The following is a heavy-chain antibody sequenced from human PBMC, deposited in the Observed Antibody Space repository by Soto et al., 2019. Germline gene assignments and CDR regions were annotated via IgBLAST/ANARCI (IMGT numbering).Heavy chain of an antibody. D-gene: IGHD5-18*01. V-gene: IGHV4-59*08. Sequence: SETLSLTCTVSGGSISSYYWSWIRQPPGKGLEWIGYIYYTGSTNYNPSLKSRVTISVDTSKNQFSLKVSSVTAADTAVYYCARHRDSYGSGDFDYWGQGTLVTVSS. CDR2: IYYTGST. CDR1: GGSISSYY. CDR3: ARHRDSYGSGDFDY. J-gene: IGHJ4*02.